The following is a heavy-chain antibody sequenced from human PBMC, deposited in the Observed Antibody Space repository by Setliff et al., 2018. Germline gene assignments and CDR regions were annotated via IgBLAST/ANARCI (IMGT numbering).Heavy chain of an antibody. D-gene: IGHD3-22*01. CDR1: GGIFNSFS. CDR2: IIPLFETT. CDR3: ARDKADYYDRSGYSGASDV. J-gene: IGHJ3*01. Sequence: SVKVSCKASGGIFNSFSITWVRQAPGQGLEWMGRIIPLFETTNYVEKFQGRVTLSADESTSTVYMELTRLRPEDTAIYYCARDKADYYDRSGYSGASDVWGQGTMVTVSS. V-gene: IGHV1-69*13.